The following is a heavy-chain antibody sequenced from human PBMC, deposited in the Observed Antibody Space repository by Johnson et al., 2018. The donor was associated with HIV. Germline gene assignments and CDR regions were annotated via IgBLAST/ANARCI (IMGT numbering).Heavy chain of an antibody. V-gene: IGHV3-30*02. CDR3: ARDLAGHNAFDI. Sequence: QVQLVESGGGLVQPGGSLRLSCAASGFTFSNAWMSWVRQAPGKGLEWVAFIRYDGSNKYYADSVKGRFTISRDNSKNTLYLQMNSLRAEDTAVYYCARDLAGHNAFDIWGQGTMVTVSS. D-gene: IGHD6-19*01. CDR1: GFTFSNAW. CDR2: IRYDGSNK. J-gene: IGHJ3*02.